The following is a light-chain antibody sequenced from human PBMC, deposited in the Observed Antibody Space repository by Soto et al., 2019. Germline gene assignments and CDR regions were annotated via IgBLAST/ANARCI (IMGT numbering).Light chain of an antibody. V-gene: IGLV1-40*01. CDR2: ANI. J-gene: IGLJ1*01. CDR3: QSYAYSLSGYV. Sequence: QAVVTQPPSVSGAPGQRVTISCTGSSSNIGAGSDVHWYQQLPGTVPKLLIFANINRPSGVPDRFSASKSGTSASLAITGLQADDEADYYCQSYAYSLSGYVFGTGTKLTVL. CDR1: SSNIGAGSD.